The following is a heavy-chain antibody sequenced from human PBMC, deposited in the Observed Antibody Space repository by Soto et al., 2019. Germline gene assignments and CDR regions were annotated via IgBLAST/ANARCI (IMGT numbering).Heavy chain of an antibody. V-gene: IGHV3-30*18. Sequence: GGSLRLSCAASGFTFSSYGMHWVRQAPGKGLEWVAVISYDGSNKYYADSVKGRFTISRDNSENTLYLQMNSLRAEDTAVYYCAKGDPSSSSPYYYGMDVWGQGTTVTVSS. CDR3: AKGDPSSSSPYYYGMDV. J-gene: IGHJ6*02. CDR1: GFTFSSYG. CDR2: ISYDGSNK. D-gene: IGHD6-6*01.